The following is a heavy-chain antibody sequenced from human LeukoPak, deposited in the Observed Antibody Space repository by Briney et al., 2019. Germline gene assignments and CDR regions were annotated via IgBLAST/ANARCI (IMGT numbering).Heavy chain of an antibody. Sequence: ASVKVSCKASGYTFTSYGISWVRQAPGQGLEWMGWISAYNGNTNYTQKLQGRVTMTTDTSTSTAYMDLRSLRSDDTAVYYCARDQDGDPERGAFDIWGQGTMVTVSS. V-gene: IGHV1-18*01. CDR1: GYTFTSYG. D-gene: IGHD4-17*01. CDR2: ISAYNGNT. J-gene: IGHJ3*02. CDR3: ARDQDGDPERGAFDI.